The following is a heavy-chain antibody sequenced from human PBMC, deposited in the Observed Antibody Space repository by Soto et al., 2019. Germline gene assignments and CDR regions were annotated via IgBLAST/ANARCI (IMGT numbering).Heavy chain of an antibody. J-gene: IGHJ6*02. CDR2: TYYSGST. CDR1: GGSISSYY. CDR3: ARADWNDVGVYYGMDV. V-gene: IGHV4-59*01. Sequence: SETLSLTCTVSGGSISSYYWSWIRQPPGKGLEWIGYTYYSGSTNYNPSLKSRVTISVDTSKNQFSLKLSSVTAADTAVYYCARADWNDVGVYYGMDVWGQGTTVTVSS. D-gene: IGHD1-1*01.